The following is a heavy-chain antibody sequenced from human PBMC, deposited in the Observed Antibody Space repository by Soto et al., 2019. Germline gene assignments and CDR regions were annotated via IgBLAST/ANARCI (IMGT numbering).Heavy chain of an antibody. D-gene: IGHD3-10*01. J-gene: IGHJ4*02. CDR1: GGTFSSYA. CDR2: IIPLFGTA. V-gene: IGHV1-69*06. CDR3: ARDLWHYYGSGTYYGSYFDY. Sequence: QVHLVQSGAEVKKPGSSVKVSCEASGGTFSSYAISWVRQAPGQGLEWMGGIIPLFGTANYAQKFQGRVTITADKSTYTAYMELSSQRSEDTAVYYCARDLWHYYGSGTYYGSYFDYWGQGTLVTVSS.